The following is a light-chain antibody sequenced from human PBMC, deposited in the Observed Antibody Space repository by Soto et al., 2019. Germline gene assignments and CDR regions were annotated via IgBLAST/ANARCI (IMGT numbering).Light chain of an antibody. Sequence: DIQLTQSPSLLSASIGDRVTITCRASQGISRYLAWYQQRPGKAPRLLISLAMTLQGGVPSRFSGSGSGTEFTLTISSLQPEDIATYYCQQLDLYPITFGPGTTVDIK. CDR2: LAM. V-gene: IGKV1-9*01. CDR3: QQLDLYPIT. CDR1: QGISRY. J-gene: IGKJ3*01.